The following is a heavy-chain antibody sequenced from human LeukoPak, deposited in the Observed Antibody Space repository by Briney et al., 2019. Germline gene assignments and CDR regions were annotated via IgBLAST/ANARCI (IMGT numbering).Heavy chain of an antibody. D-gene: IGHD1-26*01. CDR2: ISSSSSYI. CDR1: GFTFSSYA. Sequence: GGSLRLSCAASGFTFSSYAMSWVRQAPGKGLEWVSSISSSSSYIYYADSVKGRFTISRDNAKNSLYLQMNSLRAEDTAVYYCARDAIVGASWGAFDIWGQGTMVTVSS. J-gene: IGHJ3*02. CDR3: ARDAIVGASWGAFDI. V-gene: IGHV3-21*01.